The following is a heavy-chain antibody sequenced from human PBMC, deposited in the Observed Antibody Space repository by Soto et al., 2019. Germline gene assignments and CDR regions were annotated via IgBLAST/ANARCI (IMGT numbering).Heavy chain of an antibody. CDR1: GYSFTSYW. D-gene: IGHD3-10*01. CDR3: ATCNSYGSGLDAFDI. CDR2: IYPGDSSS. Sequence: GESLKISCKGSGYSFTSYWIAWVRQMPGQGLEWMGVIYPGDSSSRYSPSFQGQVTFSADKSISTAYLHWSSLKASDTALYYCATCNSYGSGLDAFDIWGQGTMVTVSS. J-gene: IGHJ3*02. V-gene: IGHV5-51*01.